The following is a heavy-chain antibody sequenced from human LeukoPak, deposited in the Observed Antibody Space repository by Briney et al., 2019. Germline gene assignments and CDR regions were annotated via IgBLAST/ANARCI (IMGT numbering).Heavy chain of an antibody. CDR3: TRRTVTTDAFDI. CDR2: IRSKAYGGTT. Sequence: GGSLRLSCTASGFTFGEYAMSWVRQAPGRGLEWVGLIRSKAYGGTTEYAASVKGRFTISRDDSKNIAYLQLNSLKTEDTAVYYCTRRTVTTDAFDIWGQGTTVTVSS. V-gene: IGHV3-49*04. D-gene: IGHD4-17*01. CDR1: GFTFGEYA. J-gene: IGHJ3*02.